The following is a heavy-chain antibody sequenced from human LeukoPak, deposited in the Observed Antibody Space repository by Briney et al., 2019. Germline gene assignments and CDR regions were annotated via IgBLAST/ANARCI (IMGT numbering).Heavy chain of an antibody. CDR2: INHSGST. D-gene: IGHD5-18*01. CDR3: ARDGDGYGHNWFDP. J-gene: IGHJ5*02. CDR1: GGSFSGYY. Sequence: SETLSLTCAVYGGSFSGYYWSWIRQPPGKGLEWIGEINHSGSTNYNPSLKSRVTISVDTSKNQFSLKLSSVTAADTAVYYCARDGDGYGHNWFDPWGQGTLVTVSS. V-gene: IGHV4-34*01.